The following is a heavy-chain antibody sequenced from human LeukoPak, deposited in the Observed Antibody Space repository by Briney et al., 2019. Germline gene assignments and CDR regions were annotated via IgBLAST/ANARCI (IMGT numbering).Heavy chain of an antibody. V-gene: IGHV3-23*01. D-gene: IGHD6-13*01. CDR2: ISGSGGST. Sequence: GGSLRLSCAASGFTFSSYAMSWVRQAPGKGLEWVSAISGSGGSTYYADSVKGRFTISRDNSKNTLYLQMNSLRAEDTAVYYCARDVAAAGPTSGLDPWGQGTLVTVSS. J-gene: IGHJ5*02. CDR1: GFTFSSYA. CDR3: ARDVAAAGPTSGLDP.